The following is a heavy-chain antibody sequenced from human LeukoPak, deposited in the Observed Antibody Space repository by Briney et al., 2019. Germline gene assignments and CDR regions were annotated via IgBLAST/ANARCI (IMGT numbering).Heavy chain of an antibody. V-gene: IGHV5-51*01. J-gene: IGHJ5*02. CDR2: IYPGDSDT. CDR3: ARQYCSSTSCYTAFDP. D-gene: IGHD2-2*02. CDR1: GYSFASYW. Sequence: GESLKISCKGSGYSFASYWIAWVRQMPGKGLEWMGIIYPGDSDTRYSPSFQGQVTISADKSISTAYLQWSSLKASDTAMYYCARQYCSSTSCYTAFDPWGQGTLVTVSS.